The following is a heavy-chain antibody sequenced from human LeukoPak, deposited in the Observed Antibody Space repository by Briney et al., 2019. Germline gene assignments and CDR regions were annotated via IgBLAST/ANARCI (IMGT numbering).Heavy chain of an antibody. J-gene: IGHJ4*02. D-gene: IGHD6-19*01. CDR3: ARDREPAVADPDLDY. CDR1: GGTFSSYA. V-gene: IGHV1-2*02. CDR2: INPNSGGT. Sequence: ASVKVSCKASGGTFSSYAISWVRQAPGQGLEWMGWINPNSGGTNYAQKFQGRVTMTRDTSISTAYMELSRLRSDDTAVYYCARDREPAVADPDLDYWGQGTLVTVSP.